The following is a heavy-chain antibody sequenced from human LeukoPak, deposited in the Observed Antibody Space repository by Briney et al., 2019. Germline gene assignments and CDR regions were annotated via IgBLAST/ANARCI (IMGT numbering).Heavy chain of an antibody. D-gene: IGHD4-17*01. CDR2: INTDGTNT. CDR1: GFTFSSYW. Sequence: GGSLRLSCAASGFTFSSYWMHWVRQAPGKGLVWVSRINTDGTNTSYAHSVKGRFTISRDNARNTLSLQMNNLSAEDTAAYYCAGLTTGNYWGQGTLVTVSS. V-gene: IGHV3-74*01. J-gene: IGHJ4*02. CDR3: AGLTTGNY.